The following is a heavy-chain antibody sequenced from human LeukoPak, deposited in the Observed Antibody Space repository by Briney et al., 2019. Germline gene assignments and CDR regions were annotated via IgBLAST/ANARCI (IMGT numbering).Heavy chain of an antibody. CDR1: GYTFTGYY. D-gene: IGHD1-26*01. CDR2: IYPHSGGT. V-gene: IGHV1-2*02. CDR3: ARDQVDAGSYFAFFDY. Sequence: ASVTVSCKASGYTFTGYYIHWVRQAPGQGPEWMGWIYPHSGGTNYAQKFQGRVTMTRDTSISTAYMELSRLRSDDTAVYYCARDQVDAGSYFAFFDYWGQGTLVTVSS. J-gene: IGHJ4*02.